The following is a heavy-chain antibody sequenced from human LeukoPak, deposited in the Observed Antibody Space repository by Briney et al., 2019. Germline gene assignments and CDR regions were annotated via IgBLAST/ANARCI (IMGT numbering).Heavy chain of an antibody. V-gene: IGHV3-30*18. D-gene: IGHD4-23*01. CDR1: GFTFSSYG. CDR3: AKDLVVTPSY. CDR2: ISYDGSNK. J-gene: IGHJ4*02. Sequence: GGSLRLSCAASGFTFSSYGMHWVRQAPGKGLEWVAVISYDGSNKYYADSVKGRFTISRDNSKNTLHLQMNSLRAEDTAVYYCAKDLVVTPSYWGQGTLVTVSS.